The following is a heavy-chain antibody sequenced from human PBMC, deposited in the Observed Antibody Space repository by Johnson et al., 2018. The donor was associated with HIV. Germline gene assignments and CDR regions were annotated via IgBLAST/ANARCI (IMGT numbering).Heavy chain of an antibody. CDR3: ARREGTTGTFSAFDI. V-gene: IGHV3-33*05. D-gene: IGHD1-1*01. J-gene: IGHJ3*02. CDR1: GFTFSSYG. Sequence: QVQLVESGGGVVQPGTSLRLSCAASGFTFSSYGMHWVRQAPGKGLEWVAVISYDGTNKYYADSVKGRFTISRDNAKNSLYLQMNSLRVEDTALYYCARREGTTGTFSAFDIWGQGTMLTVSS. CDR2: ISYDGTNK.